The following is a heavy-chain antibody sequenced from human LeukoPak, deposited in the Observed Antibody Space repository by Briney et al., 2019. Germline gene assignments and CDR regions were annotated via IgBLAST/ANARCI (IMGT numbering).Heavy chain of an antibody. CDR2: ITASGAAT. D-gene: IGHD3-10*01. Sequence: GGSLRLSCAVSGFTFYNYGMSWVRQAPGKGLEWVSAITASGAATYIADSVKGRFVISRDNSKNTLYLQMNSLRAEDTAVYYCARSELGYNYHYMDVWGKGTTVTISS. CDR1: GFTFYNYG. CDR3: ARSELGYNYHYMDV. V-gene: IGHV3-23*01. J-gene: IGHJ6*03.